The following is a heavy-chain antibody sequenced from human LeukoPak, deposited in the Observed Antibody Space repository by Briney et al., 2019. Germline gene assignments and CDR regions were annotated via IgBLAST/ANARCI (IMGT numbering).Heavy chain of an antibody. CDR3: AKDGAGTTGGTYFDY. Sequence: GGSLRLSCAASGFTFSSYGMHWVRQAPGKGLEWVAVISYDGSNKYYADSVKGRFTISRDNSKNTLYLQMNSLRAEDTAVYYCAKDGAGTTGGTYFDYWGQGTLVTVPS. CDR2: ISYDGSNK. D-gene: IGHD1-1*01. CDR1: GFTFSSYG. V-gene: IGHV3-30*18. J-gene: IGHJ4*02.